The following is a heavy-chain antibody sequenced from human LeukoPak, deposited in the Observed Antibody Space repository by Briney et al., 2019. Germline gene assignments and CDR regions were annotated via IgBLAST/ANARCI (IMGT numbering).Heavy chain of an antibody. CDR3: ARVGGSTVTTS. CDR2: IYYSGST. V-gene: IGHV4-59*08. Sequence: PSETLSLTCTVSGGSISSYYWSWIRQPPGKGLEWIGYIYYSGSTNYNPSLKSRVTISVDTSQNQFSLKLSSVTAADTAVYYCARVGGSTVTTSWGQGTLVTVPS. D-gene: IGHD4-17*01. CDR1: GGSISSYY. J-gene: IGHJ5*02.